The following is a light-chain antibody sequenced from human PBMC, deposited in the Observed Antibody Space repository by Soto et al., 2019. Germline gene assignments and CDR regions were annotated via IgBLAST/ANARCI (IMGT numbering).Light chain of an antibody. CDR1: QTVSTY. J-gene: IGKJ5*01. V-gene: IGKV3-11*01. CDR3: QQRNIRPPDIT. Sequence: EIVLTQSPVTLSLSPGDRATLSCRASQTVSTYLAWYQQKPGQAPRLLIYDASNRATGIPARFSGSGSGTAFTLPISRLEPEDYAVYYSQQRNIRPPDITFGQGTRLDIK. CDR2: DAS.